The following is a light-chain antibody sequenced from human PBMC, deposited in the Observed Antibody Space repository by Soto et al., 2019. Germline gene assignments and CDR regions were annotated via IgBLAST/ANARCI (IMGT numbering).Light chain of an antibody. J-gene: IGKJ4*01. CDR2: DAS. CDR1: QSVSSYY. CDR3: QQYGSSPLT. V-gene: IGKV3D-20*01. Sequence: EIVLTQSPATLSLSPGERATLSCGASQSVSSYYLSWYQQKPGLATRLLIYDASSRAAGTPDWFSGSGSGTDFTLTIGRLETEDFAVYYCQQYGSSPLTFGGGTKVEIK.